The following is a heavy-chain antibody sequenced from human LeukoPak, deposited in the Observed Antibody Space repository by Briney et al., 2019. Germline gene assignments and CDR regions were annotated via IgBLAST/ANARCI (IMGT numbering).Heavy chain of an antibody. V-gene: IGHV4-39*01. D-gene: IGHD6-13*01. J-gene: IGHJ5*02. CDR2: IYYSGST. CDR1: GGSISSSSYY. CDR3: ARHIKGYSSSWYWFDP. Sequence: PSETLSLTCTVSGGSISSSSYYWGWIRQPPGKGLEWIGSIYYSGSTYYNPSLESRVTISVDTSKNQFSLKLSSVTAADTAVYYCARHIKGYSSSWYWFDPWGQGTLVTVSS.